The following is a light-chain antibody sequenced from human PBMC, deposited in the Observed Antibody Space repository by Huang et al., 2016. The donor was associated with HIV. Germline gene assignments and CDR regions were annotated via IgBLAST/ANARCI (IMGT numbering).Light chain of an antibody. Sequence: EILMTQSPATLSVSPGERATLFCRASQSLSNNLAWYQKKPGQPPRLLIYSTSTSATDVPARFSGSGSGTEFTLTISSLQSEDFALYYCQQCNNWPYTFGQGTKLEIK. CDR2: STS. V-gene: IGKV3-15*01. CDR1: QSLSNN. J-gene: IGKJ2*01. CDR3: QQCNNWPYT.